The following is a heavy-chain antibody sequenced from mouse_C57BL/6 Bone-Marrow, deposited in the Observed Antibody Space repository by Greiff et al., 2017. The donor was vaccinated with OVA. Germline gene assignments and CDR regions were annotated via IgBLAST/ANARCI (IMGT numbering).Heavy chain of an antibody. Sequence: VQLQESGPGLVKPSQSLSLTCSVTGYSITSGYYWNWIRQFPGNKLEWMGYISYDGSNNYNPSLKNRISITRDTSKNQFFLKLNSVTTEDTATYYCAKGSMGFPAWFAYWGQGTLVTVSA. CDR3: AKGSMGFPAWFAY. D-gene: IGHD1-1*02. J-gene: IGHJ3*01. CDR1: GYSITSGYY. CDR2: ISYDGSN. V-gene: IGHV3-6*01.